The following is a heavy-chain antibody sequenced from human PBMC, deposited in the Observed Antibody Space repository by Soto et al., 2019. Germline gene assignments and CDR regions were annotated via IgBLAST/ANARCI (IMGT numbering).Heavy chain of an antibody. D-gene: IGHD3-10*01. CDR2: IGIGGDT. Sequence: EVHLVESGGGLVQPGGSLRLSCAASGFTLSNHDMYWVRQAPGKSLEWVSAIGIGGDTYYPASVKGRFTISRHNAKNALYLQMNNLRAGDTAVYYCARGPGSPRYYNGMDVWGQGTTGTVSS. CDR3: ARGPGSPRYYNGMDV. J-gene: IGHJ6*02. V-gene: IGHV3-13*01. CDR1: GFTLSNHD.